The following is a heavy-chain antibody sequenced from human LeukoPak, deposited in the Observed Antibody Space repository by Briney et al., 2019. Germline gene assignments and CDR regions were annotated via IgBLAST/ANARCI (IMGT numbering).Heavy chain of an antibody. V-gene: IGHV4-34*01. J-gene: IGHJ6*02. CDR3: AREVYYYDSSGYPNYYYYYGMDV. D-gene: IGHD3-22*01. CDR1: GGSFSGYD. Sequence: SETLSLTCAVYGGSFSGYDWSWIRQPPGKGLEWIGEINHSGSTNYNPSLKSRVTISIDTSKNQFSLKLSSVTAADTAVYYCAREVYYYDSSGYPNYYYYYGMDVWGQGTTVTVSS. CDR2: INHSGST.